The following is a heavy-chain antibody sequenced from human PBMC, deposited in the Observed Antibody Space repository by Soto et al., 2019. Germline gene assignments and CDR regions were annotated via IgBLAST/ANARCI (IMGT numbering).Heavy chain of an antibody. CDR2: STYTGDTP. V-gene: IGHV3-64D*06. Sequence: GGSLRLSCSASGFAFRYSTMHWVRQAPGRGLEQLGTSTYTGDTPYYADSVKGRFTISRDNSQSTLYLQMSSLRPEDTGVYFCVKDYSHGRFPDYWGQGTLVTVSS. D-gene: IGHD1-26*01. J-gene: IGHJ4*02. CDR3: VKDYSHGRFPDY. CDR1: GFAFRYST.